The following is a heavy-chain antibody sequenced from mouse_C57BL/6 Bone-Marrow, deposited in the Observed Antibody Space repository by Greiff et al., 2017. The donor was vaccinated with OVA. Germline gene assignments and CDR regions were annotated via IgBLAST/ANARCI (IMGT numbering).Heavy chain of an antibody. D-gene: IGHD1-1*01. J-gene: IGHJ2*01. Sequence: VQLQQPGAELVMPGASVKLSCKASGYTFTSYWMHWVKQRPGQGLEWIGEIDPSDSYTNYNQKFKGKSTLTVDKSSSTAYMQLSSLTSEDSAVYYCARKGNYYGSSPHFDYWGQGTTLTVSS. CDR1: GYTFTSYW. CDR2: IDPSDSYT. CDR3: ARKGNYYGSSPHFDY. V-gene: IGHV1-69*01.